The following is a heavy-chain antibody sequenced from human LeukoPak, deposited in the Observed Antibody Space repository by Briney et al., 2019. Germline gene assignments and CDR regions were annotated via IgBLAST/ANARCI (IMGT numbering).Heavy chain of an antibody. J-gene: IGHJ6*03. CDR1: GGTFSSYA. CDR2: IIPIFGTA. Sequence: AASVKVSCKASGGTFSSYAISWVRQAPGQGLEWMGGIIPIFGTANYAQKFQGRVTITTDESTSTAYMELSSLRSEDTAVHYCARGVATDYYYYYMDVWGKGTTVTVSS. D-gene: IGHD5-12*01. CDR3: ARGVATDYYYYYMDV. V-gene: IGHV1-69*05.